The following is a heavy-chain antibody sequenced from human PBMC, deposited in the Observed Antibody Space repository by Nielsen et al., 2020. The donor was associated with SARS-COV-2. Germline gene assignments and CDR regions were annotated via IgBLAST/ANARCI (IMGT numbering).Heavy chain of an antibody. CDR2: IYYTGST. J-gene: IGHJ4*02. CDR1: DTSISGPY. CDR3: ARGRDISTAYFPLDY. Sequence: SETLSLTCTVSDTSISGPYWSWIRQPPGRGLEWIGFIYYTGSTDYNPSLKSRLAISIDTSRSQFSLKLTSVTAADTAVYYCARGRDISTAYFPLDYWGLGTLVTVSS. V-gene: IGHV4-59*11. D-gene: IGHD3-9*01.